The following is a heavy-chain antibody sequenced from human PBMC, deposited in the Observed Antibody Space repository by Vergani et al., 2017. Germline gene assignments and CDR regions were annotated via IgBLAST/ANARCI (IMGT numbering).Heavy chain of an antibody. V-gene: IGHV3-23*01. CDR2: ISGSGGST. D-gene: IGHD1-26*01. CDR1: GFTFSSYA. Sequence: EVQLLESGGGLVQPGGSLRLSCAASGFTFSSYAMSWVRQAPGKGLEWVSAISGSGGSTYYADSVKGRFTISRDNSKNKLYLQMNSLRAEDTAVYYCAKDLRTGGVGATGDDAFDIWGQGTMVTVSS. J-gene: IGHJ3*02. CDR3: AKDLRTGGVGATGDDAFDI.